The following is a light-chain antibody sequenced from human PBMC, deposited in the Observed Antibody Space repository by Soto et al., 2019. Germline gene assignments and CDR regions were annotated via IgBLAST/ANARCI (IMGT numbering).Light chain of an antibody. CDR1: RSLSSSY. CDR3: QQQGT. CDR2: AAS. V-gene: IGKV3-20*01. J-gene: IGKJ2*01. Sequence: EIVLTQSPGTLSLSPGERATLSCRASRSLSSSYVVWYQQKPGQAPRLLIYAASRRATGIPDRFSGSGSATDDTLTISRLEPEDFAVYYCQQQGTFGQGTKLEIK.